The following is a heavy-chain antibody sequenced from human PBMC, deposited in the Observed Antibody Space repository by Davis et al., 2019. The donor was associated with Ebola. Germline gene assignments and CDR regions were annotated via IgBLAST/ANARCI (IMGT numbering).Heavy chain of an antibody. D-gene: IGHD1-14*01. V-gene: IGHV3-74*01. CDR3: AKDISPGTASYSYGMDV. J-gene: IGHJ6*04. CDR2: INSDGTFT. Sequence: PGGSLRLSCAASAFTFSNYWMYWVRQAPGEGLMCVSRINSDGTFTTYADSVKGRFTISRDNAKNSLYLQMNSLRAEDAALYFCAKDISPGTASYSYGMDVWGKGTTVTVSS. CDR1: AFTFSNYW.